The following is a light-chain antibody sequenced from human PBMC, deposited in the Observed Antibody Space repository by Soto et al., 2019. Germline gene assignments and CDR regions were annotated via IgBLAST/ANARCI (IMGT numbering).Light chain of an antibody. CDR1: SSDVGGYNF. CDR2: EVS. V-gene: IGLV2-14*01. Sequence: QSVLTQPASVSGSPGQSITISCIGTSSDVGGYNFVSWYQQHPGKAPKLMIYEVSNRPSGVSNRFSGSKSGNTASLTISGPQAEDEADYYCSSSTSSRTYVFGTGTKVTVL. J-gene: IGLJ1*01. CDR3: SSSTSSRTYV.